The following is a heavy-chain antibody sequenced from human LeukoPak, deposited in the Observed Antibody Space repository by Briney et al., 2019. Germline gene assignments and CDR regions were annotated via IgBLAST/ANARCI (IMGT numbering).Heavy chain of an antibody. D-gene: IGHD2-15*01. J-gene: IGHJ4*02. CDR3: ARDPDGSKEVGY. CDR2: IWYDGSNK. CDR1: GFTFSSYG. Sequence: GGSLRLSCAASGFTFSSYGMHWVRQAPGKGLEWVAVIWYDGSNKYYADSVKGRFTISRDNSKNTLYLQMNSLRAEDTAVYYCARDPDGSKEVGYWGQGTLVTVSS. V-gene: IGHV3-33*01.